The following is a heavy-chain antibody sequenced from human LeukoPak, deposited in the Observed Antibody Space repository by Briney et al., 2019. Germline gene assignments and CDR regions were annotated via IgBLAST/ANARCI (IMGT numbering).Heavy chain of an antibody. CDR2: IGIAGDT. Sequence: SGIGIAGDTYHVGSVKGRFTISGENAKNSLYLQMNSLRAGDTAVYYCVRASRSAAADFDYWGQGTLVTVSS. CDR3: VRASRSAAADFDY. D-gene: IGHD6-13*01. J-gene: IGHJ4*02. V-gene: IGHV3-13*01.